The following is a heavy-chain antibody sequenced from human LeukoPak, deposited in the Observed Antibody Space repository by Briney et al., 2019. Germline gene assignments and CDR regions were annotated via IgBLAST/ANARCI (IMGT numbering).Heavy chain of an antibody. J-gene: IGHJ4*02. Sequence: GGALRLSCADSGFTFSSYSMNWVRQAPGEGLEWVSSISSSSSYIYYADSVKGRFTISRDNTKNSLYLQMNSLRAEDTAVYYCARDLGSGWHYYFDYWGQGTLVTVSS. D-gene: IGHD6-19*01. CDR2: ISSSSSYI. V-gene: IGHV3-21*01. CDR3: ARDLGSGWHYYFDY. CDR1: GFTFSSYS.